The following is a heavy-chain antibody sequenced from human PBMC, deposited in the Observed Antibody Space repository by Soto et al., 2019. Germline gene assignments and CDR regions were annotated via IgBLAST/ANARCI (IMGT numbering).Heavy chain of an antibody. V-gene: IGHV1-18*01. CDR1: GFTFRVYG. Sequence: QVQLVQSGAEVKKPGASVRVSCKTSGFTFRVYGITWVRQAPGQGLEWRGWISANNGDPHYAQKFQGRVTLTTDSSTSIDQMEVRSLGSDDTAVYYCARKGTGAPVDYWGQGTLVTVSS. CDR2: ISANNGDP. D-gene: IGHD1-1*01. CDR3: ARKGTGAPVDY. J-gene: IGHJ4*02.